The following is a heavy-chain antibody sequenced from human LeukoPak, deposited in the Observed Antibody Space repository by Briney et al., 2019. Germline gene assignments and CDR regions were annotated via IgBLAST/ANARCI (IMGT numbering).Heavy chain of an antibody. CDR3: ARGPKAARPLRYYYYYMDV. V-gene: IGHV4-34*01. J-gene: IGHJ6*03. D-gene: IGHD6-6*01. CDR1: GGSFSGYY. CDR2: INHSGST. Sequence: SETLSLTCAVYGGSFSGYYWSWIRQPPGKGLEWIGEINHSGSTNYNPSLKSRVTISVDTSKNQFSLKLSSVTAADTAVYYCARGPKAARPLRYYYYYMDVWGKGTTVTASS.